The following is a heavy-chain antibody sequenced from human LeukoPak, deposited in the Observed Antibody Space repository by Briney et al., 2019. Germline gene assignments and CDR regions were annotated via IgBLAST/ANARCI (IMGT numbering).Heavy chain of an antibody. Sequence: GGSLRLSCAASGFTFSSYSFNWVRQVPGKGLEWVSSITTTFYTYYTDSVKGRFTISRDNAKNSLYLQMNSLRAEDTAIYYCARGGGWDTIFRVVQYMDVWGKGTTVTVSS. CDR3: ARGGGWDTIFRVVQYMDV. J-gene: IGHJ6*03. D-gene: IGHD3-3*01. V-gene: IGHV3-21*01. CDR1: GFTFSSYS. CDR2: ITTTFYT.